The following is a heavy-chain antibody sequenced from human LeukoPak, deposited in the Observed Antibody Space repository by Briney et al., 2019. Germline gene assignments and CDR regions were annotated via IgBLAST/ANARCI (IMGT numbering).Heavy chain of an antibody. CDR3: AREVGPSLWFGEYYFDY. V-gene: IGHV1-18*01. CDR2: ISAYNGNT. CDR1: GYTFTSYG. J-gene: IGHJ4*02. D-gene: IGHD3-10*01. Sequence: ASVKVSCKASGYTFTSYGISWVRQAPGQGLEWMGWISAYNGNTNYAQKLQGRVTMTTDTSTSTAYMGLRSLRSDDTAVYYCAREVGPSLWFGEYYFDYWGQGTLVTVSS.